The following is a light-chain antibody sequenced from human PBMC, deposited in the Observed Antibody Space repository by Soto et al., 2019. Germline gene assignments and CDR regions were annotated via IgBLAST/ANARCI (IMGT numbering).Light chain of an antibody. V-gene: IGLV1-47*01. CDR2: RNN. Sequence: QSVLTQPPSASGTPGQRVTIPFSGSSSKIGRNYVYWYQQLPGTAPKLLINRNNQRPSGVPNRFPGSKSGTSASLAISGLRSEDEADYYCAAWDDSLSGSYVFGTGTKVTVL. J-gene: IGLJ1*01. CDR3: AAWDDSLSGSYV. CDR1: SSKIGRNY.